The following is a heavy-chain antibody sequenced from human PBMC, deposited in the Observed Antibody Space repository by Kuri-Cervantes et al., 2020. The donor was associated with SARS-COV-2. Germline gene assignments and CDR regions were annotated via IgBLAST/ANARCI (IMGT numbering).Heavy chain of an antibody. CDR1: GGSFSGYY. J-gene: IGHJ4*02. CDR3: ARGRTSGS. V-gene: IGHV4-34*01. CDR2: INHSGST. Sequence: GSLRLSCAVYGGSFSGYYLSWIRQPPGKGLEWIGEINHSGSTNYNPSLKSRVTISVDTSKNQFSLKLSSVTAADTAVYYCARGRTSGSWGQGTLVTVSS. D-gene: IGHD6-25*01.